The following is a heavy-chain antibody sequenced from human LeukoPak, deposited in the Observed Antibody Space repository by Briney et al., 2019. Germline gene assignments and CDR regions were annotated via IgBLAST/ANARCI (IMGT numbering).Heavy chain of an antibody. V-gene: IGHV3-33*06. CDR2: IWYDGSNK. Sequence: GRSLRLSCAASGFTFSSYGMHWVRQAPGKGLEWVAVIWYDGSNKYYADSVKGRFTISRDNSKNTLYLQMNSLRAEDTAVYYCAKDSWYYGSGSTSAIDYWGQGTLVTVSS. CDR1: GFTFSSYG. J-gene: IGHJ4*02. D-gene: IGHD3-10*01. CDR3: AKDSWYYGSGSTSAIDY.